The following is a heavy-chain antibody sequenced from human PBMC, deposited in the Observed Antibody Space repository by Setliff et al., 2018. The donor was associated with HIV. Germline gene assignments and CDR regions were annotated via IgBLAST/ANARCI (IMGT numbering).Heavy chain of an antibody. V-gene: IGHV4-59*08. CDR3: ARSLVPSGYYYGRHAFDI. J-gene: IGHJ3*02. Sequence: PSETLFLTCSVSGASIRGHYWSWIRQSPGKGLEWIGNIYYSGNTNYNPSFKSRVTISVDTSKNQFSLRVNSVTAADTAVYYCARSLVPSGYYYGRHAFDIWGQGTKVTVSS. CDR1: GASIRGHY. CDR2: IYYSGNT. D-gene: IGHD3-22*01.